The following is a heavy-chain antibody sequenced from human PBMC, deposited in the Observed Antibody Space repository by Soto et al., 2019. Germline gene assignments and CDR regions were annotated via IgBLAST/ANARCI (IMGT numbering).Heavy chain of an antibody. V-gene: IGHV3-23*01. CDR3: AKDGTDSSGYYYTNPPYFDY. J-gene: IGHJ4*02. CDR1: GFTFSSYA. CDR2: ISGSGGST. D-gene: IGHD3-22*01. Sequence: EVQLLESGGGLVQPGGSLRLSCAASGFTFSSYAMSWVRQAPGKGLEWVSAISGSGGSTYYADSVKGRFTISRDNSKNTLYRQMSSLRAEDTAVYYCAKDGTDSSGYYYTNPPYFDYWGQGTLVTVSS.